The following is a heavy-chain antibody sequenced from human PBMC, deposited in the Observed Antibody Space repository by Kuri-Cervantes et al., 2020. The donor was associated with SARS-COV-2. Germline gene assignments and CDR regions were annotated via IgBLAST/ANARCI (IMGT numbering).Heavy chain of an antibody. V-gene: IGHV3-66*01. D-gene: IGHD2-15*01. J-gene: IGHJ3*02. CDR2: IYTGGTT. CDR1: GFTVSYHY. CDR3: ARVRNVVARVVHAFDI. Sequence: LSLTCAASGFTVSYHYMSWVRQAPGKGLEWVSAIYTGGTTFYADSVKGRFTISRDSSKNTLSLQMNSLRAEDTAVYYCARVRNVVARVVHAFDIWGQGTVVTVSS.